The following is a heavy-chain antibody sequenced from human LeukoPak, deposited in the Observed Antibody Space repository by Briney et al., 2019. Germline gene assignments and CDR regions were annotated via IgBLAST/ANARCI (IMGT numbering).Heavy chain of an antibody. CDR3: ARLKTTVTTLYYYYGMDV. CDR2: IYYTGST. J-gene: IGHJ6*02. Sequence: SETLSLTCTVSGGSFNSYYWNWIRQPPGKGLEWIGYIYYTGSTNYNPSLKSRVTISVDTSKNQFSLKLSSVTAADTAVYYCARLKTTVTTLYYYYGMDVWGQGTTVTVSS. D-gene: IGHD4-17*01. V-gene: IGHV4-59*01. CDR1: GGSFNSYY.